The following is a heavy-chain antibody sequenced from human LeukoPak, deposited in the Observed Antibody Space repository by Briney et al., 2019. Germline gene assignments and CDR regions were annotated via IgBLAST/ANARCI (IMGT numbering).Heavy chain of an antibody. CDR1: GFPFNAYW. Sequence: GGSQRLSCAASGFPFNAYWMTWVRQAPGKGLEWVASIRQDGDTKYYVDSVKGRFTISRDNAMNSLYLQMNSLRAEDTAIYYCARSLPYGTTWYGRSDFWGQGTLVTVSS. V-gene: IGHV3-7*03. D-gene: IGHD6-13*01. J-gene: IGHJ4*02. CDR2: IRQDGDTK. CDR3: ARSLPYGTTWYGRSDF.